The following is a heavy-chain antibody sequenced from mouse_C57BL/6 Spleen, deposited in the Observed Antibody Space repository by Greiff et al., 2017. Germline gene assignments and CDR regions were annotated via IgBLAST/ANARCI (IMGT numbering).Heavy chain of an antibody. CDR2: IYPGSGST. J-gene: IGHJ4*01. Sequence: VQLQQPGAELVKPGASVKMSCKASGYTFTSYWITWVKQRPGQGLEWIGDIYPGSGSTNYNEKFKSKATLTVDTSSSTAYIQLSSQTYEDSAVDNCARSYYDYDGAYAMDYWGQGTLVTVSS. CDR3: ARSYYDYDGAYAMDY. CDR1: GYTFTSYW. V-gene: IGHV1-55*01. D-gene: IGHD2-4*01.